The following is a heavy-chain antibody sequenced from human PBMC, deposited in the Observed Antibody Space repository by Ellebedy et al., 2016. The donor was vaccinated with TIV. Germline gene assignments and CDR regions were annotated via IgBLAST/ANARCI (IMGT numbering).Heavy chain of an antibody. D-gene: IGHD6-6*01. CDR3: ARVGWAARRQGWLDY. V-gene: IGHV1-46*01. Sequence: ASVKVSCXVSVYPFGTYYLHWVRQPPGQGLEWMGLIDPSGGSSSYAQKFQGRITMTRDTSTSTLYMELSSLRSEDTAVYYCARVGWAARRQGWLDYWGQGTLVTVSS. CDR1: VYPFGTYY. J-gene: IGHJ4*02. CDR2: IDPSGGSS.